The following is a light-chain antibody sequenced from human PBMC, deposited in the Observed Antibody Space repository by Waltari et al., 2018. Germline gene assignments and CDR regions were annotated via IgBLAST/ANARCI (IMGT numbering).Light chain of an antibody. CDR3: GTWDSSLSGAV. CDR1: AWFMEY. J-gene: IGLJ7*01. Sequence: SFELTQPPSLSVPPRHTPRLTCPVAAWFMEYVHLNQQRPGLAPVLVIYKDTERPSGIPERFSGSSSGTTVTLTISGVQAEDEADYYCGTWDSSLSGAVFGGGTHLTVL. CDR2: KDT. V-gene: IGLV3-25*03.